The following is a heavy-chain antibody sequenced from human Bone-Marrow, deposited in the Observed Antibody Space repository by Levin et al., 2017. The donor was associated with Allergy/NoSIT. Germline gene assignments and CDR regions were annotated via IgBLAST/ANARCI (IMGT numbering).Heavy chain of an antibody. D-gene: IGHD2-15*01. CDR3: AKDLRGSVIVRYFDY. Sequence: PGGSLRLSCTASGFAFYNYAMNWVRQAPGKGLEWVSSVTPDGTDAFYADSVRGRFTISSDNSKNAVYLQMNSLRADDTAVYFCAKDLRGSVIVRYFDYWGQGTLVTVSP. V-gene: IGHV3-23*01. CDR2: VTPDGTDA. CDR1: GFAFYNYA. J-gene: IGHJ4*02.